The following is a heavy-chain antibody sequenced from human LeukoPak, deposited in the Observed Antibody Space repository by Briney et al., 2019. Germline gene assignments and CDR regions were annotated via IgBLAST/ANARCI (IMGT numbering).Heavy chain of an antibody. Sequence: ASVKVSCTVSGYTLTELAMHWVRQAPGKGLEWMGGFDPEDGETIYAQKFQGRVTMTEDTSTDTAYMELSSLGSEDTAVYYCATQARGYFYYWGQGTLVTVSS. J-gene: IGHJ4*02. CDR3: ATQARGYFYY. CDR2: FDPEDGET. CDR1: GYTLTELA. V-gene: IGHV1-24*01.